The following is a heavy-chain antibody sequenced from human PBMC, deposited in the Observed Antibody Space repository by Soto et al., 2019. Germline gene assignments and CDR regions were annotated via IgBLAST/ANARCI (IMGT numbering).Heavy chain of an antibody. CDR1: GFTFTNYA. V-gene: IGHV3-23*01. D-gene: IGHD2-8*02. J-gene: IGHJ4*02. CDR2: ISRSGGTT. CDR3: AKRYCTGGECRPSHVDY. Sequence: GGSLRLSCVASGFTFTNYAINWVRQAPGKGLEWVSIISRSGGTTYYADFVKGRFTIYRDNSKNTLYLQMNSLRAEDTAIYYCAKRYCTGGECRPSHVDYWGQGTLVTVSS.